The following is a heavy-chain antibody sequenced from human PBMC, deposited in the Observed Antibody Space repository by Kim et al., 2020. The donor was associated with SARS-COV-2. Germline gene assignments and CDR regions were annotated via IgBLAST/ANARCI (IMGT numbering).Heavy chain of an antibody. CDR3: ARALHCSSTSCYRFDP. Sequence: SETLSLTCAVYGGSFSGYYWSWIRQPPGKGLEWIGEINHSGSTNYNPSLKSRVTISVDTSKNQFSLKLSSVTAADTAVYYCARALHCSSTSCYRFDPWGQGTLVTVSS. V-gene: IGHV4-34*01. CDR1: GGSFSGYY. D-gene: IGHD2-2*02. J-gene: IGHJ5*02. CDR2: INHSGST.